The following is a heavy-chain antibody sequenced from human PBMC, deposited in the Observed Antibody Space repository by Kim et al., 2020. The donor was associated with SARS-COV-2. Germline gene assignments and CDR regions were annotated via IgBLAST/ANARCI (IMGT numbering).Heavy chain of an antibody. V-gene: IGHV3-74*01. CDR3: ANLYS. CDR1: GLPFSSQW. J-gene: IGHJ4*02. CDR2: MNNDGSIT. Sequence: GGSLRLSCAASGLPFSSQWMYWARQLPGKGLVWVSRMNNDGSITNYAESVKGRFTISRDNAKNTLYLQMNSLRAEDTAVYYCANLYSWGQGTLVTVAS.